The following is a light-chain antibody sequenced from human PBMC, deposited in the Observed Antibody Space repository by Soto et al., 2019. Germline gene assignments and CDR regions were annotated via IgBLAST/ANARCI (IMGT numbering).Light chain of an antibody. CDR1: SGDVGGYDY. J-gene: IGLJ1*01. CDR2: DVS. Sequence: QSALTQPASVSGSPGQSITISCTGSSGDVGGYDYVSWYQQYPGKAPKLMIYDVSNRPSGVSNRFSGSKSGNTASLTISGLQADDEADYYCSSFTSSTTRVFGTGTKVXVL. V-gene: IGLV2-14*01. CDR3: SSFTSSTTRV.